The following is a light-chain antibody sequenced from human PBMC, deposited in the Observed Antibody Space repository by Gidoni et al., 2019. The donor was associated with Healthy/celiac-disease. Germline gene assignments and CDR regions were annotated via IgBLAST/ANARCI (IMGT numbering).Light chain of an antibody. V-gene: IGKV1-39*01. CDR1: QSISSY. J-gene: IGKJ2*03. CDR3: QQSYSTPYS. CDR2: AAS. Sequence: DIQMTQSPSSLSASVGDRVTITCRASQSISSYLNWYQQKPGKAPKLLIYAASSLQSGVPSRFSGSGSGKDFTLTISSLQPEDFATYYCQQSYSTPYSFXQXTKLEIK.